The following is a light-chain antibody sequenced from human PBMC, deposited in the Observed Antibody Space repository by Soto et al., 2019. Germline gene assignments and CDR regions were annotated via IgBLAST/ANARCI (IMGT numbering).Light chain of an antibody. V-gene: IGKV3-15*01. Sequence: EIVISQSPSTLSVSKGERATLSCRASQSVSSNLAWYQQKPGQAPRLLIYGASTRATGIPARFSGSGSGTEFTLTISSLQSEDFAVYYCQQYNNWPPWTFCQGTKVDI. J-gene: IGKJ1*01. CDR3: QQYNNWPPWT. CDR1: QSVSSN. CDR2: GAS.